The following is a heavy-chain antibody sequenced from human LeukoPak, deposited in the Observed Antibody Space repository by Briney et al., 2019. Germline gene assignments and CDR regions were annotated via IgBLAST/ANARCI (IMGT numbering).Heavy chain of an antibody. CDR2: IYSDDRT. CDR3: AREVMAKRRAFDI. CDR1: GFTASSNY. V-gene: IGHV3-53*04. D-gene: IGHD2-8*01. Sequence: GGSLRLSCAASGFTASSNYMSWVRQAREKGLEWVSVIYSDDRTYYADSVKGRFTISRHTSKKTLYLQMNSLRAEDTAVYYCAREVMAKRRAFDIWGQGTVVTVSS. J-gene: IGHJ3*02.